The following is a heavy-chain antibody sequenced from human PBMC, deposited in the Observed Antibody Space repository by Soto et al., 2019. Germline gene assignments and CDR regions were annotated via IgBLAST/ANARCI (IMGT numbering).Heavy chain of an antibody. J-gene: IGHJ6*02. CDR2: IYYSGST. CDR1: GGSISSGGYY. V-gene: IGHV4-31*03. CDR3: ARDLRFRGFYGMDV. Sequence: QVQLQESGPGLVKPSQTLSLTCTVSGGSISSGGYYWSWIRQHPGKGLEWIGYIYYSGSTYYNPSLKSRVTIAVDTSKNQFSLKLSSVTAAEPAVYYCARDLRFRGFYGMDVWGQGTTVNVSS. D-gene: IGHD3-10*01.